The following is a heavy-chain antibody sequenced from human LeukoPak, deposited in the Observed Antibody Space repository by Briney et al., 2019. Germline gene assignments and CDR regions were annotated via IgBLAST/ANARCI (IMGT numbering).Heavy chain of an antibody. J-gene: IGHJ4*02. CDR3: VRGLLWFGELSPPGY. Sequence: EASVKVSCKASGYTFTNYAIHWVRQAPGQRLEWMGWINAGNGKTKFSQNFQGRVTIARDTAATTAYMDLNSLRSEDTAVYYCVRGLLWFGELSPPGYWGQGTLVTVSS. D-gene: IGHD3-10*01. V-gene: IGHV1-3*01. CDR2: INAGNGKT. CDR1: GYTFTNYA.